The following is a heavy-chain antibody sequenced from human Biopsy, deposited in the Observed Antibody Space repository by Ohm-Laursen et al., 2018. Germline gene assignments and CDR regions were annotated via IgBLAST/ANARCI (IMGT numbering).Heavy chain of an antibody. CDR1: GGSFSGSY. J-gene: IGHJ4*02. Sequence: SETLSLTCAVSGGSFSGSYWTWIRQPPGKGLEWLGDIYYSGSTNHNPSLKSRVTISMDTSKNQFSLKLTSVTAADTAVYYCARWEVGYSANDLRFDYWGQGTLVTVPS. D-gene: IGHD5-12*01. CDR2: IYYSGST. CDR3: ARWEVGYSANDLRFDY. V-gene: IGHV4-34*01.